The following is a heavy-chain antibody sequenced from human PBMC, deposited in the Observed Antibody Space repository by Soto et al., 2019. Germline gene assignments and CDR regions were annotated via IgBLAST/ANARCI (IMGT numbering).Heavy chain of an antibody. CDR1: GYTFNNFG. CDR2: ISAYSGDT. D-gene: IGHD1-26*01. V-gene: IGHV1-18*01. CDR3: ARGTHSYSGSHELDA. J-gene: IGHJ5*02. Sequence: QIQLVQSGTEVKKPGASVKVSSQASGYTFNNFGITWLRQAPGQGLEWLGWISAYSGDTKSAQKLQDRLILTTDTATNTASMELRSLRSDDTAVYYCARGTHSYSGSHELDAWGLGTLVTVSS.